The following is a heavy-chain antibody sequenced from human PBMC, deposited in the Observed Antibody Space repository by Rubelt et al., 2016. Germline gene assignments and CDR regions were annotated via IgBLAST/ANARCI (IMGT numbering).Heavy chain of an antibody. V-gene: IGHV4-61*05. CDR3: ATSPRSGSYAQFDP. Sequence: QLQLQESGPGLVKPSETLSLTCSVSGGSISSGSHYWAWIRQPPGKGLEWIGYIYYSGSTSYNPPLKSPVTISVDTSKNQFSLKWGLVTAADTAVYYCATSPRSGSYAQFDPWGQGTLVTVSS. J-gene: IGHJ5*02. D-gene: IGHD1-26*01. CDR2: IYYSGST. CDR1: GGSISSGSHY.